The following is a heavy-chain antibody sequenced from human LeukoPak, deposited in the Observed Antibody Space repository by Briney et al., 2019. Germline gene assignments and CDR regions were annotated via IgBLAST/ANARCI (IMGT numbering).Heavy chain of an antibody. CDR1: GFTFDDYA. Sequence: GGSLRLSCAASGFTFDDYAMHWVRQAPGKGLEWVSGISWNSGSIGYADSVKGRFTISRDDAKNSLYLQMNSLRAEDTALYYCAKGDVDIVATIDYWGQGTLVTVSS. CDR2: ISWNSGSI. CDR3: AKGDVDIVATIDY. J-gene: IGHJ4*02. V-gene: IGHV3-9*01. D-gene: IGHD5-12*01.